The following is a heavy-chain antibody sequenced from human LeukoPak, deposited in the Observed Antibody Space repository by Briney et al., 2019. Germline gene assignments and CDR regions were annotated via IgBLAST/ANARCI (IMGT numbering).Heavy chain of an antibody. V-gene: IGHV3-30-3*01. Sequence: GGSLRLSCAVSGFTFSGFWMSWSRQAPGKGLEWVAVISYDGSNKYYADSVKGRFTISRDNSKNTLYLQMNSLRAEDTAVYYCARDPKWLLRRGYFDYWGQGTLVTVSS. J-gene: IGHJ4*02. CDR3: ARDPKWLLRRGYFDY. CDR1: GFTFSGFW. CDR2: ISYDGSNK. D-gene: IGHD3-22*01.